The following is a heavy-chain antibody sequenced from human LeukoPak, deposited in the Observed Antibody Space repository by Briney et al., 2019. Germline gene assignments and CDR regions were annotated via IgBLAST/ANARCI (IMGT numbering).Heavy chain of an antibody. CDR3: ARVWGPSIAARRPYWYFDL. Sequence: PSETLSLTFAVYGGSFSGYYWSWIRQPPGKGLEWIGEINHSGSTNYNPSLKSRVTISVDTSKNQFSLKLSSVTAADTAVYYCARVWGPSIAARRPYWYFDLWGRGTLVTVSS. D-gene: IGHD6-6*01. CDR2: INHSGST. CDR1: GGSFSGYY. J-gene: IGHJ2*01. V-gene: IGHV4-34*01.